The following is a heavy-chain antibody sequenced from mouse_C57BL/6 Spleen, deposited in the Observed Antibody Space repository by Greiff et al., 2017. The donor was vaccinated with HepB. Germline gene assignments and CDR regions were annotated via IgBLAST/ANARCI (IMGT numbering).Heavy chain of an antibody. J-gene: IGHJ4*01. D-gene: IGHD2-2*01. CDR2: ISSGSSTI. CDR3: ARPRYGYDGGFYAMDY. Sequence: EVQGVESGGGLVKPGGSLKLSCAASGFTFSDYGMHWVRQAPEKGLEWVAYISSGSSTIYYADTVKGRFTISRDNAKNTLFLQMTSLRSEDTAMYYCARPRYGYDGGFYAMDYWGQGTSVTVSS. V-gene: IGHV5-17*01. CDR1: GFTFSDYG.